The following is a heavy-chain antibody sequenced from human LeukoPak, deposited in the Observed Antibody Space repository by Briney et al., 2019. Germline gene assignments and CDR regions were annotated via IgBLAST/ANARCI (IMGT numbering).Heavy chain of an antibody. D-gene: IGHD6-19*01. CDR2: INPNSGGT. CDR1: GYTFTGYY. CDR3: ARDRAPASSGWVFDAFDI. Sequence: ASVKVSCKASGYTFTGYYMHWVRQAPGQGLEWMGWINPNSGGTNYAQKFQGWVTMTRDTSISTAYMELSRLRSDDTAVYYCARDRAPASSGWVFDAFDIWGQGTMVTVSS. J-gene: IGHJ3*02. V-gene: IGHV1-2*04.